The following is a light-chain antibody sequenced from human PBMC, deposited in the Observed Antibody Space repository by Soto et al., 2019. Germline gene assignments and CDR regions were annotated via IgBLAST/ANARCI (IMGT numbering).Light chain of an antibody. V-gene: IGKV3D-15*01. CDR1: QSFTSN. J-gene: IGKJ2*01. CDR3: HQYSEWPHT. Sequence: EIVMTQSPATLSVSPGERATLSCRASQSFTSNLAWYQQKPGQAPRLLIHGASVRATGIPARFSGSGSGTEFSLTISSLQSEDFAVYYCHQYSEWPHTFDQGTTLEIK. CDR2: GAS.